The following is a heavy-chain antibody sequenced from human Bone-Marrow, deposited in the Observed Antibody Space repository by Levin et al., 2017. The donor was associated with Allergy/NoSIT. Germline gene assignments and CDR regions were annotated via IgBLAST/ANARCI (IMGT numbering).Heavy chain of an antibody. J-gene: IGHJ4*02. D-gene: IGHD5-18*01. CDR1: GFTFSNAW. V-gene: IGHV3-15*07. Sequence: GESLKISCAASGFTFSNAWMNWVRQAPGKGLEWVGRIKSKTDGGTTDYAAPVKGRFTISRDDSKNTLYLQMNSLKTEDTAVYYCTTGKKMDTATDYWGQGTLVTVSS. CDR2: IKSKTDGGTT. CDR3: TTGKKMDTATDY.